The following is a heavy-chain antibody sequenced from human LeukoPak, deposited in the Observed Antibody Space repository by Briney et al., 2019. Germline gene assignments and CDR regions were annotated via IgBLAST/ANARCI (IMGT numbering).Heavy chain of an antibody. V-gene: IGHV1-46*01. D-gene: IGHD3-16*01. Sequence: ASVKVSCKASGYTFTSYYMHWVRQAPGQGLEWMGIINPSGGSTSYAQKFQGRVTMTRDTSTSTAYMELSSLRSEDTAVYYCARRTGMGGAFDIWGQGTMVTVSS. CDR3: ARRTGMGGAFDI. CDR2: INPSGGST. CDR1: GYTFTSYY. J-gene: IGHJ3*02.